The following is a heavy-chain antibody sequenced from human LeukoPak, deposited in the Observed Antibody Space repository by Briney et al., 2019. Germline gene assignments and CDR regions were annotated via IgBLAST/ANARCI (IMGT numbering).Heavy chain of an antibody. D-gene: IGHD3-9*01. CDR3: ARSPDILTGEKFDY. CDR1: GYTFTGYY. J-gene: IGHJ4*02. Sequence: RASVKVSCKASGYTFTGYYMHWVRQAPGQGLEWMGWINPNSGGTNYAQKFQARVTMNRDTSISTAYMELSRLRFDDTAVYYCARSPDILTGEKFDYWGQGTLVTVSS. V-gene: IGHV1-2*02. CDR2: INPNSGGT.